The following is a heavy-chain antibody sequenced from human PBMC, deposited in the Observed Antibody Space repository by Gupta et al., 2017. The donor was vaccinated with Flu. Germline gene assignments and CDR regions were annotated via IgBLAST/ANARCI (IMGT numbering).Heavy chain of an antibody. Sequence: APGKGLEWVAVISYDGSNKDYADSVKGRFTISRDNSKNTLYLQMNSLRAEDTAVYYCAKDASPTISDYYMDVWGKGTTVTVSS. J-gene: IGHJ6*03. D-gene: IGHD3-3*01. V-gene: IGHV3-30*18. CDR2: ISYDGSNK. CDR3: AKDASPTISDYYMDV.